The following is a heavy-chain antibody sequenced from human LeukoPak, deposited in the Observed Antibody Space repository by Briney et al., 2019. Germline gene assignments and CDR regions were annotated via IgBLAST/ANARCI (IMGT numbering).Heavy chain of an antibody. CDR2: IYYSGST. D-gene: IGHD3-10*01. CDR1: GGSIGSYY. V-gene: IGHV4-59*01. Sequence: SETLSLTCTVSGGSIGSYYWSWIRQPPGKGLEWVGYIYYSGSTNYNPSLKSQVTISVDTSKNQFSLKLSSVTAADTAVYYCARGPLWLGELFHTWFDPWGQGTLGTVSS. CDR3: ARGPLWLGELFHTWFDP. J-gene: IGHJ5*02.